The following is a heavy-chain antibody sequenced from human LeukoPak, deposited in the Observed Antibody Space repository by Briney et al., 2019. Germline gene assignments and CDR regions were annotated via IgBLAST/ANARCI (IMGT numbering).Heavy chain of an antibody. CDR3: ASHLPVNGWGSYYSFDS. CDR2: IIPNSGAT. Sequence: ASVKVSCKAAGYTFIDYAMHWVRQAPGQGLEWMGWIIPNSGATTYAQNFQGRVSVTRDTSISTAYMEMTRLRSDDTAVYYCASHLPVNGWGSYYSFDSWGQGTLVTVSS. V-gene: IGHV1-2*02. D-gene: IGHD3-10*01. CDR1: GYTFIDYA. J-gene: IGHJ4*02.